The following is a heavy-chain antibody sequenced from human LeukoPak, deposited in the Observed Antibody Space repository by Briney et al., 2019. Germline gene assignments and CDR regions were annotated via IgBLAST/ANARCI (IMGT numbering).Heavy chain of an antibody. CDR3: ARVVIQCWFDP. V-gene: IGHV3-30*03. D-gene: IGHD4-11*01. J-gene: IGHJ5*02. CDR1: GFTFSSHG. Sequence: GGTLRLSCAASGFTFSSHGMSWVRQAPGKGLEWVTIISYDGSKKYYADYVKGRFTISRDNSKNTLYLQMNSLRAEDTAVYYCARVVIQCWFDPWGQGTLVTVSS. CDR2: ISYDGSKK.